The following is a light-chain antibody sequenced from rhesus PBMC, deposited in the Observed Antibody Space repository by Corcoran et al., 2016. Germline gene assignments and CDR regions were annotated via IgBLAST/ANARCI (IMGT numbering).Light chain of an antibody. V-gene: IGKV3-10*01. J-gene: IGKJ2*01. Sequence: QVILTQSPATLSLSPGERATHSCRASQSVSRYLAWYQQKPGQAPRLLIYGASSRATGLPDRFRGSGSGTDFTLTVSSLEPEDVGVYHCYQHSSGYSFGQGTKVEIK. CDR3: YQHSSGYS. CDR1: QSVSRY. CDR2: GAS.